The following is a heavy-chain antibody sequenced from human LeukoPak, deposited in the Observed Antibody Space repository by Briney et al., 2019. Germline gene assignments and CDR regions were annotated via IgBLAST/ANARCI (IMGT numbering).Heavy chain of an antibody. V-gene: IGHV3-48*02. CDR3: ASGGSSSWYENWFDP. Sequence: GGSLRLSCAASGFTFSSYSMNWVRQAPGKGPEWVSYISSSSSTIYYADSVKGRFTISRDNAKNSLYLQMNSLRDEDTAVYYCASGGSSSWYENWFDPWGQGTLVTVSS. D-gene: IGHD6-13*01. CDR1: GFTFSSYS. CDR2: ISSSSSTI. J-gene: IGHJ5*02.